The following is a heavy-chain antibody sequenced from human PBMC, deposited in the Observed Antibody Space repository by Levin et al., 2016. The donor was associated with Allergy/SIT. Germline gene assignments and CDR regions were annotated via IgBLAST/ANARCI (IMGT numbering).Heavy chain of an antibody. CDR2: IIPILGIA. CDR3: ARVDYYGSGSQGWFDP. V-gene: IGHV1-69*02. Sequence: SVKVSCKASGGTFSSYTISWVRQAPGQGLEWMGRIIPILGIANYAQKFQGRVTITADESTSTAYMELSSLRSEDTAVYYCARVDYYGSGSQGWFDPWGQGTLVTVSS. CDR1: GGTFSSYT. J-gene: IGHJ5*02. D-gene: IGHD3-10*01.